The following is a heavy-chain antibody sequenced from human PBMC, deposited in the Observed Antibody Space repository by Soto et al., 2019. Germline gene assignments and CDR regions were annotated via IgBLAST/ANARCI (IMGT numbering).Heavy chain of an antibody. Sequence: ASVKVSCKASGYTFTGYYMHWVRQAPGQGLEWMGWINPNSGGTNYAQKFQGWVTMTRDTSISTAYMELSRLRSDDTAVYYCARGYRMVATSKSGNYHYGMDVWGQGTTVTVSS. CDR2: INPNSGGT. CDR1: GYTFTGYY. CDR3: ARGYRMVATSKSGNYHYGMDV. J-gene: IGHJ6*02. V-gene: IGHV1-2*04. D-gene: IGHD5-12*01.